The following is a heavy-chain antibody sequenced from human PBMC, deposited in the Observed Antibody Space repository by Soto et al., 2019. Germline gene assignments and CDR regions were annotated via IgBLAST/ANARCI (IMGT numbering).Heavy chain of an antibody. CDR3: ARYRREAVAGYTLDN. V-gene: IGHV4-59*01. D-gene: IGHD6-13*01. J-gene: IGHJ4*02. CDR2: VYNSGST. Sequence: LSLTCTVSGGSISSNYWTWIRQPPGKGLEWIGYVYNSGSTNYNPSLKSRATISEDTSKSQFSLKVNSMTAADTAVYYCARYRREAVAGYTLDNWGQGILVTVSS. CDR1: GGSISSNY.